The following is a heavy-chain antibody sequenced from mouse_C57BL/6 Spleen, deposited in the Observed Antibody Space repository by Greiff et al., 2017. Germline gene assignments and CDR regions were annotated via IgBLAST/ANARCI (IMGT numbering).Heavy chain of an antibody. J-gene: IGHJ1*03. CDR2: INPNNGGT. Sequence: VQLQQSGPELVKPGASVKISCKASGYTFTDYYMNWVKQSHGKSLEWIGDINPNNGGTSYNQKFKGKATLTVDKSSSTAYMELRSLTSEDSAVYYCARLIPNWYFDVWGTGTTVTVSS. CDR1: GYTFTDYY. V-gene: IGHV1-26*01. CDR3: ARLIPNWYFDV.